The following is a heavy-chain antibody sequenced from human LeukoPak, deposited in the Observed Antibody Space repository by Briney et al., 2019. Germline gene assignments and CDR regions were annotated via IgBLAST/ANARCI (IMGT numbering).Heavy chain of an antibody. CDR1: EFTFVRYA. CDR3: VRDPSYGSSWYYYMDV. Sequence: GGSLRLSCAASEFTFVRYAMNWVRQAPGKGLEWVSYISSSSFKIGYADSVKGRFTISRDSSKNSLYLQMDSLRVEDTAVYYCVRDPSYGSSWYYYMDVWGKGTTVTVSS. D-gene: IGHD6-13*01. V-gene: IGHV3-48*04. CDR2: ISSSSFKI. J-gene: IGHJ6*03.